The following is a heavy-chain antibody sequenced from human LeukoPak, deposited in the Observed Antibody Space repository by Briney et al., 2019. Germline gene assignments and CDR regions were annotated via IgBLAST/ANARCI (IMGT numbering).Heavy chain of an antibody. CDR3: GKADRKSHFYYYGMDV. J-gene: IGHJ6*02. V-gene: IGHV3-23*01. CDR2: ISGSGGST. Sequence: PGGSLRLSCAASGFTFSTYAMSWVRQAPGKGLEWVSAISGSGGSTYYADSVKGRFTISRDNSKNTLYLQMNSLRAEDTAIFYCGKADRKSHFYYYGMDVWGQGTTVTGSS. CDR1: GFTFSTYA. D-gene: IGHD1-14*01.